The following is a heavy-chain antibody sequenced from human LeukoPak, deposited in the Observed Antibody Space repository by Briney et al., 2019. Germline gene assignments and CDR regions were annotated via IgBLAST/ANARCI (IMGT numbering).Heavy chain of an antibody. Sequence: ASVKVSCKASGYTFTSYAMHWVRQAPGQRLEWMGWINAGNGNTKYSQKFQGRVTITRDTSASTAYMELSSLRSEDTAVYYCARDLYLIAVAGTFLDYWGQGTLVTVSS. CDR1: GYTFTSYA. J-gene: IGHJ4*02. CDR2: INAGNGNT. D-gene: IGHD6-19*01. CDR3: ARDLYLIAVAGTFLDY. V-gene: IGHV1-3*01.